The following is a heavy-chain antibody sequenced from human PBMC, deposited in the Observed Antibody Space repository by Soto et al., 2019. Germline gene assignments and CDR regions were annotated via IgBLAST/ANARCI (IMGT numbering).Heavy chain of an antibody. CDR3: ARGYYYGSGRPTPGGMDV. J-gene: IGHJ6*02. CDR1: GYTFTNYD. Sequence: QVHLVQSGAEVKKPGASVKVSCKASGYTFTNYDINWVRQAPGQGLEWMGWISTYTGNTNYAQKLQGRVTMTTDTSTSTAYMELRSRRSDDTAVYYCARGYYYGSGRPTPGGMDVWGQGNTVTVSS. V-gene: IGHV1-18*01. D-gene: IGHD3-10*01. CDR2: ISTYTGNT.